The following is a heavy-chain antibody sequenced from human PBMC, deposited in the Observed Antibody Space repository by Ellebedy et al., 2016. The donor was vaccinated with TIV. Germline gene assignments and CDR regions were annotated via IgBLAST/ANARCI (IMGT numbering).Heavy chain of an antibody. Sequence: GESLKISCAASGFTFSSYSMNWIRQAPGKGLEWVSYISSSSSTIYYADSVKGRFTISRDNSKNTLYLQMNSLRAEDTAVYYCAKNSVTAAASCVDSWGRGSLVTVSS. CDR2: ISSSSSTI. CDR3: AKNSVTAAASCVDS. CDR1: GFTFSSYS. J-gene: IGHJ4*02. V-gene: IGHV3-48*01. D-gene: IGHD6-13*01.